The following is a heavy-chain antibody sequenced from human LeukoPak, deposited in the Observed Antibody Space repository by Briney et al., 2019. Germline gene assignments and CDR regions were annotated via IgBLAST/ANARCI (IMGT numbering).Heavy chain of an antibody. CDR1: GFTFSSYA. CDR2: ISSNGGST. V-gene: IGHV3-64*01. J-gene: IGHJ4*02. D-gene: IGHD6-13*01. CDR3: ARGLSSSWYLDY. Sequence: GGSLRLSCAASGFTFSSYAMHWVRQAPGKGLEYVSAISSNGGSTYYANSVKGRFTISRDNSKNTLYLQMGSLRAEDMAVYYCARGLSSSWYLDYLGQGTLVTVSS.